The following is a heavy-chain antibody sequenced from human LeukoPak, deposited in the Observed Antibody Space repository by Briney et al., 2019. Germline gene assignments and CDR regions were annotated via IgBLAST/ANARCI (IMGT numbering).Heavy chain of an antibody. CDR1: GFTVSSNY. J-gene: IGHJ4*02. CDR2: IYSGGST. D-gene: IGHD3-10*01. Sequence: PGGSLRLSCAASGFTVSSNYMSWVRQAPGKGLEWVSVIYSGGSTYYADSVKGRFTISRDNSKNTLYLQMNSLRAEDTAVYYCARGEELLWFGEQTLGYWGQGTLVTVSS. V-gene: IGHV3-66*01. CDR3: ARGEELLWFGEQTLGY.